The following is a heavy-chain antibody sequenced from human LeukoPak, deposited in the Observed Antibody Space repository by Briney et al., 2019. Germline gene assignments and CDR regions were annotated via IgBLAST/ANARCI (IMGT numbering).Heavy chain of an antibody. Sequence: PGGSLRLSCAASRFTFSSYAMSWVRQAPGKGLEWVSAISGSGSRTYYADSVKGRFTFSRDNSKNTLYLLMNSLRAEDTAVYYCAKDTPLNYYDSSGYCDHWGQGTLVTVSS. V-gene: IGHV3-23*01. CDR3: AKDTPLNYYDSSGYCDH. CDR2: ISGSGSRT. D-gene: IGHD3-22*01. J-gene: IGHJ4*02. CDR1: RFTFSSYA.